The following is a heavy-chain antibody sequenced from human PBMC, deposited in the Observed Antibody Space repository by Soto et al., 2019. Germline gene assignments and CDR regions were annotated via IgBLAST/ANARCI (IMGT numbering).Heavy chain of an antibody. CDR3: ARDWWEEPAGKETVSQFDY. V-gene: IGHV3-33*01. CDR2: IWSDGSKK. Sequence: QVHLVESGGGVVQPGRSLTLSCTASGFAFRNYGIHWVRQAPGRGLEWVAVIWSDGSKKFYAGSVRGRFTISRDNSKNTIYLQMNSLRAEDTAVYYCARDWWEEPAGKETVSQFDYWGQGTLVTVSP. J-gene: IGHJ4*02. CDR1: GFAFRNYG. D-gene: IGHD6-13*01.